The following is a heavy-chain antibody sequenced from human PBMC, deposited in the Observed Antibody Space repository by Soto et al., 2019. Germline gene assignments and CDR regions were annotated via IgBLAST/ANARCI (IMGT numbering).Heavy chain of an antibody. Sequence: QVQLVESGGGVVQPGRSLRLSCAASGFTFRSYGMHWARQAPGKGLEWVAVIWNDGSERYYADSVKGRFTISRDNSKNTLDLQMNSLRAEDTAVYYCARDRAGVGYNIDVWGQGTTVTVSS. D-gene: IGHD5-12*01. J-gene: IGHJ6*02. CDR2: IWNDGSER. CDR1: GFTFRSYG. V-gene: IGHV3-33*01. CDR3: ARDRAGVGYNIDV.